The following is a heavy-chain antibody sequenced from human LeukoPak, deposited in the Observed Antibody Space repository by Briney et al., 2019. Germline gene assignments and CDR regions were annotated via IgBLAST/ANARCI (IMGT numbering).Heavy chain of an antibody. CDR1: GGSISDNDYS. D-gene: IGHD3-10*01. CDR2: IHYSGTT. CDR3: ARRNYFVSGSYYPFDF. V-gene: IGHV4-39*01. Sequence: SETLSLTCNVSGGSISDNDYSWDWIRQPPGKGLEWMGCIHYSGTTYSNPSLKSRISISVDTSKSQFSLKLRSVTAADTAVYYCARRNYFVSGSYYPFDFWGQGTLVTVSS. J-gene: IGHJ4*02.